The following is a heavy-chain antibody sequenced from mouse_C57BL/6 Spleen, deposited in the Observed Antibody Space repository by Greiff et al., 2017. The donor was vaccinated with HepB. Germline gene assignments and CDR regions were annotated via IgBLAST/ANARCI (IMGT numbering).Heavy chain of an antibody. Sequence: EVQLQQSGAELVRPGASVKLSCTASGFNIKDDYMHWVKQRPEQGLEWIGWIDPENGDTEYASKFQGKATITADTSSNTAYLQLSSLTSEDTAIYYCARRLLLLYAMDYWGQGTSVTVSS. CDR3: ARRLLLLYAMDY. J-gene: IGHJ4*01. V-gene: IGHV14-4*01. CDR2: IDPENGDT. CDR1: GFNIKDDY. D-gene: IGHD2-3*01.